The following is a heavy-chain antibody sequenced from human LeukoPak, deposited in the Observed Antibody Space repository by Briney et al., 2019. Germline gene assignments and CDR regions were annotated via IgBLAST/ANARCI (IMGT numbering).Heavy chain of an antibody. J-gene: IGHJ5*02. CDR3: ARQTYCSSTSCQGWFDP. CDR2: IYPGDSDT. Sequence: GASLKISCKGSGYSFTSYWIGWVRQMPGKGLEWMGIIYPGDSDTRYSPSFQGQVTISADKSISTAYLQWSSLKASDTAMYYCARQTYCSSTSCQGWFDPWGQGTLVTVSS. V-gene: IGHV5-51*01. D-gene: IGHD2-2*01. CDR1: GYSFTSYW.